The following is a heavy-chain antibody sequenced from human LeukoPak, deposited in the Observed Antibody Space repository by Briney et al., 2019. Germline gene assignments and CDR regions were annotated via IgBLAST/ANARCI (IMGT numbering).Heavy chain of an antibody. CDR1: GGSISSSNW. Sequence: SETLSLTCAVSGGSISSSNWWSWVRQPPGKGLEWIGEINHSGSTNYNPSLKSRVTISVDTSKNQFSLKLSSVTAADTAVYYCARGPGTYYYDSSGYYHLDYWGQGTLVTVSS. V-gene: IGHV4-4*02. CDR2: INHSGST. CDR3: ARGPGTYYYDSSGYYHLDY. D-gene: IGHD3-22*01. J-gene: IGHJ4*02.